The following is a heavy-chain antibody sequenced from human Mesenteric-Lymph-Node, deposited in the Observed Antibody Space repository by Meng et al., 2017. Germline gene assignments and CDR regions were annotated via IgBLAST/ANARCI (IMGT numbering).Heavy chain of an antibody. V-gene: IGHV4-4*02. Sequence: QVQLRESGPPLVKPSETLSLPCAVSGDSITNHNWWAWVRQPPGKGLEWIGEIPHRGSSAYNPSLKSRVTISVDTSKNQFSLKLSSVTAADTAVYYCARVTINWGFEHWYFDLWGRGTLVTVSS. CDR2: IPHRGSS. D-gene: IGHD7-27*01. CDR3: ARVTINWGFEHWYFDL. J-gene: IGHJ2*01. CDR1: GDSITNHNW.